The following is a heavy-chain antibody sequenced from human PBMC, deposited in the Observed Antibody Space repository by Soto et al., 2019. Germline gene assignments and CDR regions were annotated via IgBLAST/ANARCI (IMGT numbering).Heavy chain of an antibody. V-gene: IGHV3-30*18. D-gene: IGHD2-2*01. J-gene: IGHJ6*02. CDR3: AKVTGYCSSASCRRDYYYYYGMDV. CDR1: GFTFSSYG. Sequence: GGSLRLSCAASGFTFSSYGMHWVRQAPGKGLEWVAVISYDGSDKYYADSVKGRFSISRDNSKNTLYLQMNSLRPEDTAVYYCAKVTGYCSSASCRRDYYYYYGMDVWGQGTTVTVSS. CDR2: ISYDGSDK.